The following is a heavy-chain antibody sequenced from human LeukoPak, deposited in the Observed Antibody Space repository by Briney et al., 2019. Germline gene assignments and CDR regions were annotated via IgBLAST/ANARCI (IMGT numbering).Heavy chain of an antibody. D-gene: IGHD3-22*01. CDR3: AKSLRAISDSSGYDSFSDY. V-gene: IGHV3-23*01. Sequence: PGGSLRLSCGASGCTFRRDAMIWVRQAPGKGLEWVSAISASGGSPYYADSVRGRFTISRDNSKNTLYLQMDSLRAEDTAAYFFAKSLRAISDSSGYDSFSDYWGQGTLVTVSS. CDR1: GCTFRRDA. J-gene: IGHJ4*02. CDR2: ISASGGSP.